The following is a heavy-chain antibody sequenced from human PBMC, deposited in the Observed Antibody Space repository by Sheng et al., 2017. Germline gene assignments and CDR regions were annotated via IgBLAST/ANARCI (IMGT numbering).Heavy chain of an antibody. D-gene: IGHD6-19*01. Sequence: VQLVESGAEVKKPGASVKVSCKVSGYIFTASYLLWVRQGPGQGLEWMGWINPDSGDTDYAQKFEGRVTMTRDTSISTAYMEVSRLTSDDTAVYYCARVGSGWYGIDFWGQGTLVTVSA. V-gene: IGHV1-2*02. CDR1: GYIFTASY. CDR3: ARVGSGWYGIDF. CDR2: INPDSGDT. J-gene: IGHJ4*02.